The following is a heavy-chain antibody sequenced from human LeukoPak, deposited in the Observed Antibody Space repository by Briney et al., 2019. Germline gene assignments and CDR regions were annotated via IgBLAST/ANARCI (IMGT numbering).Heavy chain of an antibody. J-gene: IGHJ6*03. Sequence: SETLSLTCTVSGGSISSGSYYWSWIRQPAGKGLEWIGRIYTSGSTNYNPSLKSRVTMSVDTSKNQFSLKLSSVTAADTAVYYCARDFLGYCSSTSCSDYYYYYMDVWGKGTTVTISS. CDR2: IYTSGST. V-gene: IGHV4-61*02. CDR1: GGSISSGSYY. D-gene: IGHD2-2*01. CDR3: ARDFLGYCSSTSCSDYYYYYMDV.